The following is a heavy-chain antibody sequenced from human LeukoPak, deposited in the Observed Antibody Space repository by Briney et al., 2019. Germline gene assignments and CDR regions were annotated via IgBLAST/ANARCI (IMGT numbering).Heavy chain of an antibody. CDR3: ARAGLMVRGVTDY. Sequence: ASVTVSFKASGYTFTSYGISWVRQAPGQGLEWMGLISAYNGNTNSAHKLQGRVTMTTDTATSTANRELRGLRSDDSAVYYWARAGLMVRGVTDYWGQGTLVTVSS. CDR1: GYTFTSYG. V-gene: IGHV1-18*04. D-gene: IGHD3-10*01. J-gene: IGHJ4*02. CDR2: ISAYNGNT.